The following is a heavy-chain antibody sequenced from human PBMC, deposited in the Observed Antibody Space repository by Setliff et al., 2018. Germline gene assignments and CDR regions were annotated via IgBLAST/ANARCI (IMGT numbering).Heavy chain of an antibody. Sequence: QPGGSLRLSCAASGFTFSSYWMSWVRQAPGKGLEWVAKIKQDGSEKYYVDSVKGRFTISRDNAKNSLYLQMNSLRAEDTAVYYCARDSVTMVRGVIRSYYYYYMDVWGKGTTVTVSS. CDR3: ARDSVTMVRGVIRSYYYYYMDV. CDR1: GFTFSSYW. V-gene: IGHV3-7*05. CDR2: IKQDGSEK. D-gene: IGHD3-10*01. J-gene: IGHJ6*03.